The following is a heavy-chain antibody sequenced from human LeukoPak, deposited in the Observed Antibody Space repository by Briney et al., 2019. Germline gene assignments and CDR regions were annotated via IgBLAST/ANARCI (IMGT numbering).Heavy chain of an antibody. V-gene: IGHV1-46*04. CDR1: GYTFTSYY. CDR2: INPSGGST. Sequence: ASVKFSCKASGYTFTSYYIHWVGQAPGQGLEWMGIINPSGGSTSYAQHLQGRVTMTRDTSTSTVYMELTSLRSEDTAVYYCARAVAAWGYFDYWGQGTLVTVSS. CDR3: ARAVAAWGYFDY. D-gene: IGHD6-19*01. J-gene: IGHJ4*02.